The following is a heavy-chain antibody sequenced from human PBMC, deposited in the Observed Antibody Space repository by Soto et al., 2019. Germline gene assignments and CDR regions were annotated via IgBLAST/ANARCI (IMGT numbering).Heavy chain of an antibody. J-gene: IGHJ6*02. V-gene: IGHV4-59*01. Sequence: SETLSLTCTVSGGSISSYYWSWIRQPPGKGLEWIGYIYYSGSTNYNPSLKSRVTISVDTSKNQFSLKLSSVTAADTAVYYCARAKTPPYYYGMDVWGQGTTVTVSS. CDR1: GGSISSYY. CDR2: IYYSGST. CDR3: ARAKTPPYYYGMDV.